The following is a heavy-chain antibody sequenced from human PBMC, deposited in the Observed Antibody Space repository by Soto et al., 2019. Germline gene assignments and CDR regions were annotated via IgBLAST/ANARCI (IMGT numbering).Heavy chain of an antibody. D-gene: IGHD4-17*01. CDR1: GFNFSDSA. Sequence: EVQLVESGGDLVQPGGSLKLSCAGLGFNFSDSALHWVRQPSGKGLEWVGRIRSRAKKYATSYATPVHGRFHLPRDDSKNTAFLQMNSLRDDDTGVYFCCGRGGDSLQDIWGQGTLVTVSS. CDR3: CGRGGDSLQDI. CDR2: IRSRAKKYAT. J-gene: IGHJ4*02. V-gene: IGHV3-73*01.